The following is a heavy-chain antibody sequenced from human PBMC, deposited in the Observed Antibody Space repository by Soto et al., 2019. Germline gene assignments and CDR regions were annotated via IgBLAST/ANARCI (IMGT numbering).Heavy chain of an antibody. V-gene: IGHV4-59*12. J-gene: IGHJ6*02. CDR2: IYHSGST. CDR1: GGSISSYY. CDR3: ARGGYYGMDV. Sequence: PSETLSLTCTVSGGSISSYYWSWIRQPPGKGLEWIGYIYHSGSTNYNPSLKSRVTISVDTSKNQFSLKLSSVTAADTAVYYCARGGYYGMDVWGQGTTVTVSS.